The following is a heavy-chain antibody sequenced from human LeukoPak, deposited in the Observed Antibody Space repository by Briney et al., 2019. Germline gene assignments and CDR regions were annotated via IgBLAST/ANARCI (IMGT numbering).Heavy chain of an antibody. CDR2: MKYDGSVE. CDR3: ARGFVLGQPLVALDP. Sequence: GGSLRLSCTASGFTFSSYWMNWVRQPPGKGLEWVARMKYDGSVESYADSVRGRFTISRDNAKNSLYLQMNSLSSEDTAVYYCARGFVLGQPLVALDPWGQGTLVSVSS. CDR1: GFTFSSYW. V-gene: IGHV3-7*01. J-gene: IGHJ5*02. D-gene: IGHD2-2*01.